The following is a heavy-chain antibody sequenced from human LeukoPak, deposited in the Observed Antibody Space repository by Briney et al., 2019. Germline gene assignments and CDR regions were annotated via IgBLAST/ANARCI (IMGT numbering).Heavy chain of an antibody. D-gene: IGHD2-2*01. CDR1: GYSFTGYG. CDR2: ISPYTGNT. Sequence: ASVKVSCKASGYSFTGYGVSWVRQAPGQGLEWMGWISPYTGNTDYVHDLRGRITVTADTSTNTVYMELRSLRSDVTAVYYCTREAEDLPGAITFLYWGQGTLVTVSS. V-gene: IGHV1-18*01. CDR3: TREAEDLPGAITFLY. J-gene: IGHJ4*02.